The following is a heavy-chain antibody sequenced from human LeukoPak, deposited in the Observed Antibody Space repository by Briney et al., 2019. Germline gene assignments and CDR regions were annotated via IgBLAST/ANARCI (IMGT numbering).Heavy chain of an antibody. CDR3: AKVSFLWFGELFKDDYGMDV. J-gene: IGHJ6*02. CDR1: GFTFSSYG. Sequence: GGSLRLSCAASGFTFSSYGMHWVRQAPGKGLEWVAVISYDGSNKYYADSVKGRFTISRDNSKNTLYLQMNSLRAEDTAVYYCAKVSFLWFGELFKDDYGMDVWGQGTTVTVSS. V-gene: IGHV3-30*18. CDR2: ISYDGSNK. D-gene: IGHD3-10*01.